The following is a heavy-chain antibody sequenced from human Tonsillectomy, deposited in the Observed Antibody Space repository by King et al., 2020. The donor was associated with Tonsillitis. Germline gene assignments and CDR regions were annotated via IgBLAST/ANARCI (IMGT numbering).Heavy chain of an antibody. CDR3: ASGIMVRGVSVLGRWFDP. J-gene: IGHJ5*02. CDR1: GFTFTAYY. D-gene: IGHD3-10*01. Sequence: QLVQSGAEVKKPGASVKVSCKASGFTFTAYYLHWVRQAPGQGLEWMGWINPNSGGTDYAQKFQGRVTMTRDTSISTAYLELSRLRSDDTAVYYCASGIMVRGVSVLGRWFDPWGQGTLVTVSS. V-gene: IGHV1-2*02. CDR2: INPNSGGT.